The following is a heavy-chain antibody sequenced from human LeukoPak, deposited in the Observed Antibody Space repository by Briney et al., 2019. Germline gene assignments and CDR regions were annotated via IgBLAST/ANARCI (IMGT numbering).Heavy chain of an antibody. D-gene: IGHD3-16*01. CDR1: GGSFSGYY. V-gene: IGHV4-34*01. CDR2: INHSGST. J-gene: IGHJ4*02. CDR3: ARGLLGVSNY. Sequence: SETLSLTCAVYGGSFSGYYWSWIRQPPGKGQEWIGEINHSGSTNYNPSLKSRVTISVDTSKNQFSLKLSSVTAADTAVYYCARGLLGVSNYWGQGTLVTVSS.